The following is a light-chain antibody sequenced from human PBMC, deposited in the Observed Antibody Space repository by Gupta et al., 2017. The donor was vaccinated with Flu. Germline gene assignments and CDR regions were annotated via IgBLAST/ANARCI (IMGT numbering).Light chain of an antibody. CDR1: QSLLYTDGQTY. J-gene: IGKJ2*01. V-gene: IGKV2D-29*01. CDR3: MQSIDRYS. Sequence: ISCKSSQSLLYTDGQTYLFWFLQRPGQPSQLLIHKVSNRFSGVPDRFSGSGSGTDFTLQISRVESEDVGVYYCMQSIDRYSFGQGTKLEIK. CDR2: KVS.